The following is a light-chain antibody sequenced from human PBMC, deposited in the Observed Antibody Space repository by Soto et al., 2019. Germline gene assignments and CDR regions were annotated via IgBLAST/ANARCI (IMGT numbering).Light chain of an antibody. CDR3: QQYGTSPRT. CDR2: GAS. J-gene: IGKJ1*01. CDR1: PSVSNS. V-gene: IGKV3-20*01. Sequence: ESVLTQSPATLSLSPGERATLSCRASPSVSNSLAWYQHKPGQAPRLLIYGASNRATGIPDRFSGSGSGTDFTLTISRLEPEDFAVYYCQQYGTSPRTFGQGTKVDIK.